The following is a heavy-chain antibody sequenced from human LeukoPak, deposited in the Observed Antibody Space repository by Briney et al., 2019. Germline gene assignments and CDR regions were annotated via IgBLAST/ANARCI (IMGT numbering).Heavy chain of an antibody. J-gene: IGHJ4*02. CDR1: GFTFSNFV. D-gene: IGHD4-11*01. CDR2: INDNGYNT. CDR3: AKDRHTVTTFDY. V-gene: IGHV3-64D*09. Sequence: GGSLRLSCSASGFTFSNFVMHWVRQAPGKGLEYVAIINDNGYNTDYAGSVKGRFTVARDNSKNTLYLQMSSLRPEDTAVYYCAKDRHTVTTFDYWGQGTLVTVSS.